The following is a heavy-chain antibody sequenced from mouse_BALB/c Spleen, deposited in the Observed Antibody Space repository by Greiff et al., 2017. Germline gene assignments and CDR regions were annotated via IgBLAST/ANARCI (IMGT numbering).Heavy chain of an antibody. Sequence: ESGPGLVKPSQSLSLTCSVTGYSITSGYYWNWIRQFPGNKLEWMGYISYDGSNNYNPSLKNRISITRDTSKNQFFLKLNSVTTEDTATYYCARGKVYYDYAYWGQGTLVTVSA. CDR2: ISYDGSN. J-gene: IGHJ3*01. CDR3: ARGKVYYDYAY. CDR1: GYSITSGYY. D-gene: IGHD2-4*01. V-gene: IGHV3-6*02.